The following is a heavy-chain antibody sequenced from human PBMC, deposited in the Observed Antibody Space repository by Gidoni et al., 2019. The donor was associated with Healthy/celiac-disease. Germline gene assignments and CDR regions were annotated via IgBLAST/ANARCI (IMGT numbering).Heavy chain of an antibody. J-gene: IGHJ4*02. CDR1: GSPFSSYA. CDR3: VTQYYDSTFDY. V-gene: IGHV3-64D*06. Sequence: EVQLVESGGGLVQPGGALRLSCSASGSPFSSYAMHWVRQAPGKGLEYVSAISSNGGSTYYADSVKGRFTISRDNSKNTLYLQMSSLRAEDTAVYYCVTQYYDSTFDYWGQGTLVTVSS. D-gene: IGHD3-22*01. CDR2: ISSNGGST.